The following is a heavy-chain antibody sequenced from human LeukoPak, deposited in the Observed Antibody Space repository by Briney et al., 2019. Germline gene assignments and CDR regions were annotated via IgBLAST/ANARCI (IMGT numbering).Heavy chain of an antibody. V-gene: IGHV4-38-2*02. CDR3: ARDQSYDSSGFY. J-gene: IGHJ4*02. CDR1: GYSISSGYY. D-gene: IGHD3-22*01. Sequence: SETLSLTCTVSGYSISSGYYWGWIRPPPGKGLEWIGSIYHSGSTYYNPSLKSRVTISVDTSKNQFSLKLSSVTAADTAVYYCARDQSYDSSGFYWGQGTLVTVSS. CDR2: IYHSGST.